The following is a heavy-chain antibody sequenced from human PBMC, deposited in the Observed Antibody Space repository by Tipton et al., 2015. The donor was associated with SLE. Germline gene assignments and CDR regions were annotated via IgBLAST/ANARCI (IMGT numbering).Heavy chain of an antibody. CDR3: ASVAWEGYYYAMDV. CDR1: GYTFSSYA. D-gene: IGHD1-26*01. J-gene: IGHJ6*02. Sequence: QLVQSGPEVKKPGASVKVSCKASGYTFSSYAMHWVRQAPGQRLEWMGWIHPGNGNTVYSQKFQGRVTITRDTSANTAYMELSSLRSEDTAIYYCASVAWEGYYYAMDVWGQGTTVTVSS. CDR2: IHPGNGNT. V-gene: IGHV1-3*01.